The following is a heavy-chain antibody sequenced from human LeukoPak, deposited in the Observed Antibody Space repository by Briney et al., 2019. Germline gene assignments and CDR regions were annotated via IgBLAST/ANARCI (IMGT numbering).Heavy chain of an antibody. V-gene: IGHV3-23*01. CDR1: GFTFSSYA. CDR2: ISGSGGST. J-gene: IGHJ4*02. Sequence: PGGSLRLSCAASGFTFSSYAMSWVRQAPGKGLEWVSAISGSGGSTYYADSVKGRFTISRDNSKNTLYLQMNSLRAEDTAVYYCAKIGGPVGYYDSSGYPEDYWGQGTLVTVSS. CDR3: AKIGGPVGYYDSSGYPEDY. D-gene: IGHD3-22*01.